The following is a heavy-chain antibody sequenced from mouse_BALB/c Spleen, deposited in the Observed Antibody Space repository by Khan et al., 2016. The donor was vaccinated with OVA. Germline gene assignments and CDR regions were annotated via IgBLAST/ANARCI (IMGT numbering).Heavy chain of an antibody. J-gene: IGHJ2*01. V-gene: IGHV5-17*02. CDR1: GFTFSSYG. CDR3: ATSYFYGYYFDY. CDR2: ISGDSTTI. D-gene: IGHD1-1*01. Sequence: EVQLQESGGGLVQPGGSRKLSCAASGFTFSSYGVHWVRQAPERGLEWVAYISGDSTTIYYADTVKGRFTISRDNPKNTPFLQMTSLMSEDTARYCCATSYFYGYYFDYWGPGTTLTVSS.